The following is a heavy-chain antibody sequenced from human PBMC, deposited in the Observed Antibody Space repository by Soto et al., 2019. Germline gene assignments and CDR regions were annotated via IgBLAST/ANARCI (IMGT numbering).Heavy chain of an antibody. CDR2: VYYRGRS. J-gene: IGHJ4*02. V-gene: IGHV4-39*01. CDR3: VSQRTSVLTQAYFDY. Sequence: SETLSLTCAVSGGSFGSSAYYWGWICQSPGKGLEWIGSVYYRGRSYSKSSVKSRVTISVDTSKNQFSLNLNSVTASDTAVYFCVSQRTSVLTQAYFDYWGPGALVTVSS. CDR1: GGSFGSSAYY. D-gene: IGHD2-8*01.